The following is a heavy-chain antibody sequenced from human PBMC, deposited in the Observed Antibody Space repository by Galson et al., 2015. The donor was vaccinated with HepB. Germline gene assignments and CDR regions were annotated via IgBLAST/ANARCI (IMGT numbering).Heavy chain of an antibody. CDR3: ARGAGSGGCSSTSCYLWLQGLGFGGQKKDYYMDV. D-gene: IGHD2-2*01. CDR2: MNPNSGNT. CDR1: GYTFTSYD. Sequence: SVKVSCKASGYTFTSYDINWVRQATGQGLEWMGWMNPNSGNTGYAQKFQGRVTMTRNTSISTAYMELSSLRSEDTAVYYCARGAGSGGCSSTSCYLWLQGLGFGGQKKDYYMDVWGKGTTVTVSS. J-gene: IGHJ6*03. V-gene: IGHV1-8*01.